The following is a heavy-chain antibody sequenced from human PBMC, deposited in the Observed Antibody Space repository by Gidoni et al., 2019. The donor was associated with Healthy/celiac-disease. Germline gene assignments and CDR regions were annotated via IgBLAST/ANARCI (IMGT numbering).Heavy chain of an antibody. V-gene: IGHV4-34*01. CDR3: ARRRLQYPNNLYNWFDP. CDR1: GGSFSGYY. J-gene: IGHJ5*02. CDR2: INHSGST. D-gene: IGHD4-4*01. Sequence: QVQLQQWGAGLLKPSETLSLTCAVYGGSFSGYYWSWIRQPPGKGLEWIGEINHSGSTNYNPSLKSRVTISVDTSKNQFSLKLSSVTAADTAVYYCARRRLQYPNNLYNWFDPWGQGTLVTVSS.